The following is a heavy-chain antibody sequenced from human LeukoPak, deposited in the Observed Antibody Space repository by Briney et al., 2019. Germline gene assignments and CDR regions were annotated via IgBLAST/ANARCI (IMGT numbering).Heavy chain of an antibody. CDR1: GGSISSHY. CDR3: ARGPVPDY. J-gene: IGHJ4*02. Sequence: PSETLSLTCTVSGGSISSHYWSWIRQPPGKGLEWIGYIYYSGSTNYNPSLKSRVTISVDTSKNQFSLKLSSVTAADTAVYYCARGPVPDYWGQGTLVTVSS. V-gene: IGHV4-59*11. CDR2: IYYSGST.